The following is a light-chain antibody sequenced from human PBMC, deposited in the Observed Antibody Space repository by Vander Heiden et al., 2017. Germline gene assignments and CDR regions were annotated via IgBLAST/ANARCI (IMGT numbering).Light chain of an antibody. CDR3: QQSYSKGYT. Sequence: DIRMTQSPSSLSASVGDRVTITCRASQSISSYLNWYQQKPGKAPKLLIYAASSLQSGVPSRFSGSGSGTDFTLTISSLQPEDFATYYCQQSYSKGYTFGQGPSWRSN. CDR2: AAS. J-gene: IGKJ2*01. CDR1: QSISSY. V-gene: IGKV1-39*01.